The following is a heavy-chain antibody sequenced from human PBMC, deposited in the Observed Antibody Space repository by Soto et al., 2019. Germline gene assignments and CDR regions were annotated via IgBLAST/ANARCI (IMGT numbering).Heavy chain of an antibody. Sequence: GGSLRLSCAASGFTFSSYSMNWVRQAPGKGLERVSYISSSSSTIYYADSVKGRFTISRDNAKNSLYLQMNSLRAEDTAVYYCGGFFKGYGWGSYPGTVMDVGAKGPTVPVPP. D-gene: IGHD3-10*01. J-gene: IGHJ6*04. V-gene: IGHV3-48*01. CDR3: GGFFKGYGWGSYPGTVMDV. CDR2: ISSSSSTI. CDR1: GFTFSSYS.